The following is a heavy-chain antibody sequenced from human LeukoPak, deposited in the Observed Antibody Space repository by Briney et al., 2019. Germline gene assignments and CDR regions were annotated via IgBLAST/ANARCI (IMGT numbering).Heavy chain of an antibody. CDR1: GYTFTRYY. CDR2: LNPSGGT. V-gene: IGHV1-46*01. J-gene: IGHJ5*02. CDR3: ARDNSVRDEAWWFNP. D-gene: IGHD5-24*01. Sequence: ASVKVSCKASGYTFTRYYIHWVRQAPGQGLEWMGILNPSGGTNYAQKFQGRVTLTRDMSTSTDYLELSSLRSEDTAVYYCARDNSVRDEAWWFNPWGQGTLVTVSS.